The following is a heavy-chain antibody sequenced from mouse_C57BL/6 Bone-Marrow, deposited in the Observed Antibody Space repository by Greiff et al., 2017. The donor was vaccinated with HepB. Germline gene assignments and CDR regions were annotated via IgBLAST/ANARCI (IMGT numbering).Heavy chain of an antibody. CDR3: ASSHGSSYDYAMDY. V-gene: IGHV2-5*01. D-gene: IGHD1-1*01. Sequence: QVQLQQSGPGLVQPSQSLSITCTVSGFSLTSYGVHWVRQSPGKGLEWLGVRWRGGSTDYNAAVMSRLSINKDNSKSQVFFKMNSLQADDTAIYYCASSHGSSYDYAMDYWGQGTSVTVSS. J-gene: IGHJ4*01. CDR1: GFSLTSYG. CDR2: RWRGGST.